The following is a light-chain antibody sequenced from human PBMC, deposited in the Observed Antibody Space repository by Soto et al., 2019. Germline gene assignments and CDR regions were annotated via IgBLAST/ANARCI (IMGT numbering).Light chain of an antibody. CDR1: SSDVGAYNY. CDR3: GSYTTTSADV. J-gene: IGLJ1*01. V-gene: IGLV2-14*01. CDR2: DVS. Sequence: QSALTQPASVSGSPGQSIAISCTGTSSDVGAYNYVSWYQQHPGKVPKLMIYDVSNRPSGVSDRFSGSKSGNTASLTISGLQAEDEADYYCGSYTTTSADVFGTGTQLTVL.